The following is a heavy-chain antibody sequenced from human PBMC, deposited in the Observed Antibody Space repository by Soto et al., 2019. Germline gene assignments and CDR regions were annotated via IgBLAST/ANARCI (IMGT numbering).Heavy chain of an antibody. CDR3: AKAPNYGDYNDNYGMDV. Sequence: GGSLRLSCAASGFTFSSYAMSWVRQAPGKGLEWVSAISGSGGSTYYADSVKGRFTISRDNSKNTLYLQMNSLRAEDTAVYYCAKAPNYGDYNDNYGMDVWGQGTTVTVSS. CDR2: ISGSGGST. V-gene: IGHV3-23*01. D-gene: IGHD4-17*01. CDR1: GFTFSSYA. J-gene: IGHJ6*02.